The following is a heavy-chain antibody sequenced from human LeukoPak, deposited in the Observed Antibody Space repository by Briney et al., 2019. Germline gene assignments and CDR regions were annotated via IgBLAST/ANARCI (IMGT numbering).Heavy chain of an antibody. CDR1: GGSISSSSYY. J-gene: IGHJ5*02. V-gene: IGHV4-39*07. Sequence: SETLSLTCTVSGGSISSSSYYWGWIRQPPGKGLEWIGRIYTSGSTNYNPSLKSRVTMSVDTSKNQFSLKLSSVTAADTAVYYCASARSGSYWFDPWGQGTLVTVSS. CDR3: ASARSGSYWFDP. CDR2: IYTSGST. D-gene: IGHD1-26*01.